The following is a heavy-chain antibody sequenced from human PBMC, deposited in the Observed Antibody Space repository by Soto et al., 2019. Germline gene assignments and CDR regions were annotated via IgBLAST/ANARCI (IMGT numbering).Heavy chain of an antibody. D-gene: IGHD2-8*01. J-gene: IGHJ4*02. CDR3: ARVSRYCTNGVCSPQFDY. V-gene: IGHV3-13*01. CDR1: GFTFSSYD. CDR2: IGTAGDT. Sequence: EVQLVESGGGLVQPGGSLRLSCAASGFTFSSYDMHWVRQATGKGLEWVSAIGTAGDTYYPGSVKGRFTISRENAKNSLYLQMNSLRAGDTAVYYCARVSRYCTNGVCSPQFDYWGQGTLVTVSS.